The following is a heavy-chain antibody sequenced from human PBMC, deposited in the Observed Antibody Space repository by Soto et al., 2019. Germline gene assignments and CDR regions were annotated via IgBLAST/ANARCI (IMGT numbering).Heavy chain of an antibody. D-gene: IGHD6-19*01. CDR3: TREQSDDNYFDP. V-gene: IGHV4-61*08. J-gene: IGHJ5*02. CDR2: IYYSGGT. CDR1: CAAPRSGGFF. Sequence: LETPSLLLTFSCAAPRSGGFFFTWGRQPPGKGLAWLGYIYYSGGTNYNPSLKSRVTISLDKSKSQFSLRLISVTAADTAVYYCTREQSDDNYFDPWGQGTLVTVSS.